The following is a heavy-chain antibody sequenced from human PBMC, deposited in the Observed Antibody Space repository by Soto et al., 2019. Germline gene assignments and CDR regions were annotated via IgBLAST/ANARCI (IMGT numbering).Heavy chain of an antibody. CDR3: AGRNGDHGWDFDL. J-gene: IGHJ2*01. V-gene: IGHV3-7*03. D-gene: IGHD2-8*01. CDR1: GFRFSSYW. Sequence: EVQLVESGGGLVQPGGSLRLSCAASGFRFSSYWMNWVRQAPGKGLEWVANINQDGSEKNYVDSVKGRFTISRDNAKNTLYLQMNSLSAEDTAVYYCAGRNGDHGWDFDLWGRGTLVTVFS. CDR2: INQDGSEK.